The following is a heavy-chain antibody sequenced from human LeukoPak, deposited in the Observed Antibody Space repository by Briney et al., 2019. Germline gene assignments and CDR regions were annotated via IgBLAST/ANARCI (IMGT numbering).Heavy chain of an antibody. D-gene: IGHD2-2*02. CDR1: GGTFSSYA. CDR2: IIPIFGTA. Sequence: SVKVSCKASGGTFSSYAISWVRQAPGQGLEWMGGIIPIFGTANYAQKFQGRVTLTTDESTSTAYMELSSLRSEDTAVYYCARIRYCSSTSCYTPYYYMDVWGKGTTVTVSS. J-gene: IGHJ6*03. V-gene: IGHV1-69*05. CDR3: ARIRYCSSTSCYTPYYYMDV.